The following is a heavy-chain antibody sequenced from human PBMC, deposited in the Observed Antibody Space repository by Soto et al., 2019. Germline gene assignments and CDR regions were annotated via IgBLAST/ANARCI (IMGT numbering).Heavy chain of an antibody. D-gene: IGHD3-10*02. CDR2: INPSGYAT. Sequence: QVQLVQSGAEVKKPGASVKVSCKASGYTFTNYFMHWVRQAPGLGLEWMGMINPSGYATGYAQKFQGGVTKTGDTSTTTLHMELSTVRSEDTALYYCVTRMLPGFYYHFWGQGTLVTVSS. J-gene: IGHJ4*02. V-gene: IGHV1-46*03. CDR3: VTRMLPGFYYHF. CDR1: GYTFTNYF.